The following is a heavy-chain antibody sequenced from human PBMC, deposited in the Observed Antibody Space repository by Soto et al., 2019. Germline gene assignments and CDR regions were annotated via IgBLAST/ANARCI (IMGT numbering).Heavy chain of an antibody. CDR3: ARRKYHDFWSSYSYSNHAKDV. Sequence: QVQLQESGPGLVKPSGTLSLTCAVSGDSITSSNWWTWVRQPPGKGLEWIGEVFHSGGTNYNPSLKSRVTMSVDKSKNQFSLRLSSVSAADTAVYYCARRKYHDFWSSYSYSNHAKDVWGQGTTVTVSS. CDR2: VFHSGGT. CDR1: GDSITSSNW. J-gene: IGHJ6*02. V-gene: IGHV4-4*02. D-gene: IGHD3-3*01.